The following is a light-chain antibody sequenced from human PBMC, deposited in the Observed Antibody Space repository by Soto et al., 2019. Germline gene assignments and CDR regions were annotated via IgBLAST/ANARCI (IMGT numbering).Light chain of an antibody. CDR1: QTISSW. Sequence: DIQMTHSPSTLSSSVGDRVTITCRASQTISSWLAWYKQKPGQAPKLLIYKASNLETGVPSRFSGSGSGTEFTLTISSLQPDDFATYYCQQYSSYPSLTFGGGTKVDIK. J-gene: IGKJ4*01. V-gene: IGKV1-5*03. CDR3: QQYSSYPSLT. CDR2: KAS.